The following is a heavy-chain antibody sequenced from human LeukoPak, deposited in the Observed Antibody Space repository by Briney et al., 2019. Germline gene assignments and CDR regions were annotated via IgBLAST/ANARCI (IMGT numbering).Heavy chain of an antibody. V-gene: IGHV4-4*08. CDR1: GGSISNYY. J-gene: IGHJ4*02. CDR2: SYNSGNT. D-gene: IGHD5-18*01. Sequence: SETLSLTCTVSGGSISNYYWSWIRQPPGKGLEWIGYSYNSGNTNYNPSLRSRVTISVDTSKNQFSLKLSSVTAADTAVYYCARESPQRSGYSYPHWGQGTLVTVSS. CDR3: ARESPQRSGYSYPH.